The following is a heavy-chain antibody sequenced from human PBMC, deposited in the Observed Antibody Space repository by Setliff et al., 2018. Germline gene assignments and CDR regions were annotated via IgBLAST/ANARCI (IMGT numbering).Heavy chain of an antibody. CDR3: AKAGSGWYGLGDY. Sequence: GGSLRLSCAASGFTFSSYGMHWVRQAPGKGLEWVAVIWYDGSNKYYADSVKGRFTISRDNSKNTLYLQMDSLRAEDTAVYYCAKAGSGWYGLGDYWGQGTLVTVSS. D-gene: IGHD6-19*01. J-gene: IGHJ4*02. V-gene: IGHV3-33*06. CDR2: IWYDGSNK. CDR1: GFTFSSYG.